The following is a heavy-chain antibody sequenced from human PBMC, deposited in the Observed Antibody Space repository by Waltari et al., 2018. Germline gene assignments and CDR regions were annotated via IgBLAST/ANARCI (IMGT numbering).Heavy chain of an antibody. Sequence: EVQVVESGGGLVQPGGSLKLSCATSGFTFSGSTIHWVRQTSGKRLEWVGRIRSKPNNYATRYTASVEGRFTISRDDSENTAYLQMNSLMTEDTAVYYCTGGAVTGTDFWGQGTLVTVSS. D-gene: IGHD6-13*01. V-gene: IGHV3-73*01. CDR2: IRSKPNNYAT. J-gene: IGHJ4*02. CDR3: TGGAVTGTDF. CDR1: GFTFSGST.